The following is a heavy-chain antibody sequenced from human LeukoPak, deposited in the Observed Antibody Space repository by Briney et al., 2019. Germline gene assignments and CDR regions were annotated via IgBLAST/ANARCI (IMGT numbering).Heavy chain of an antibody. D-gene: IGHD5-18*01. CDR1: GFTFDDYA. V-gene: IGHV3-9*01. CDR2: ISWNSGSI. Sequence: GGSLRLSCAASGFTFDDYAMHWVRQAPGKGLEWVSGISWNSGSIGYAGSVKGRFTISRDNAKNSLYLQMNSLRAEDTALYYCATSGYTYCLDYWGQGTLVTVSS. CDR3: ATSGYTYCLDY. J-gene: IGHJ4*02.